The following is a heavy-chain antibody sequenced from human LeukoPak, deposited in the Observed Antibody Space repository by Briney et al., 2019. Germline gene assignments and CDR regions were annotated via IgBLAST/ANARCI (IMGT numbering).Heavy chain of an antibody. CDR2: ISSRSSTI. Sequence: GGSLRLSCAASGFTFSSYSMNWVRQAPGKGLEWVSYISSRSSTIYYADSVKGRFTISRDNAKKSLYPQMNSLRAEDTAVYYCARDGEDYYDSSGYYYGYWGQGTLVTVSS. D-gene: IGHD3-22*01. CDR3: ARDGEDYYDSSGYYYGY. V-gene: IGHV3-48*01. J-gene: IGHJ4*02. CDR1: GFTFSSYS.